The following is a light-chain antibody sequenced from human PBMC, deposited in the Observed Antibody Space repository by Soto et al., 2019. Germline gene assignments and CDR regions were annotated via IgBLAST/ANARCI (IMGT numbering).Light chain of an antibody. CDR2: GAS. J-gene: IGKJ1*01. Sequence: LLTQSPGTLSLSPGDSATLPCRASQSVSNNYLAWYQQKPGQAPRLLIYGASNRATGIQDRFSGSGSGTEFTLTIRRLEPEDFAVYYCXQYGSSGTFGQGTKVDIK. V-gene: IGKV3-20*01. CDR3: XQYGSSGT. CDR1: QSVSNNY.